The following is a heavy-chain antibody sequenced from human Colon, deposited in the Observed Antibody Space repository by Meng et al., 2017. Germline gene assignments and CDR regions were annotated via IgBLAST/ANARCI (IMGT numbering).Heavy chain of an antibody. V-gene: IGHV3-7*01. CDR1: GFTFSTYW. Sequence: GESLKISCVASGFTFSTYWMCWVRLAPGKGLEWVATIKPDGSERYYVDSVKGRLTMSRDNAKNSLYLQMNSLRAEDTAVYYCARGGSYYGDYWGQGTLVTVSS. J-gene: IGHJ4*02. CDR2: IKPDGSER. CDR3: ARGGSYYGDY. D-gene: IGHD1-26*01.